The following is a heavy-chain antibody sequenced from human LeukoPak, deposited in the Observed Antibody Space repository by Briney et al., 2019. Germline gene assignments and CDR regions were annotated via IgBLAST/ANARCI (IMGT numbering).Heavy chain of an antibody. J-gene: IGHJ4*02. CDR1: GFTFSSYG. CDR3: ARAYGSGSYYDY. V-gene: IGHV3-23*01. D-gene: IGHD3-10*01. Sequence: GGSLRLSCTASGFTFSSYGMSGVRQAPAKGRQWVSAISSGGSTYYADSVKGRFTISRDNSKNTLYLQMGSLRAEDMAVYYCARAYGSGSYYDYWGQGTLVTVSS. CDR2: ISSGGST.